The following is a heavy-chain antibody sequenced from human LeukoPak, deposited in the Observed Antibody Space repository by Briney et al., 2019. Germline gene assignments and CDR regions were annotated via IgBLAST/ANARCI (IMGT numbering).Heavy chain of an antibody. D-gene: IGHD6-13*01. CDR3: PKGSAAARPYYFDY. CDR1: GFTFNNYA. Sequence: GGSLRLSCAASGFTFNNYAMGWVPQAPGKGLEWVSAITDSGGDTYYADSVKGRFTISRDNSQNTLYLQMNSLRAEDTAVYYCPKGSAAARPYYFDYWGQGILVTVSS. CDR2: ITDSGGDT. V-gene: IGHV3-23*01. J-gene: IGHJ4*02.